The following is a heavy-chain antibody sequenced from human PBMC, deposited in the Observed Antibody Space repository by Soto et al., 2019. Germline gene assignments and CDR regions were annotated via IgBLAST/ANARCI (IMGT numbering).Heavy chain of an antibody. D-gene: IGHD5-18*01. Sequence: QVQLVESGGGVVQPGRSLRLSCAASGFTFRSYAMHWVRQAPGKGLEWVAVISYDENKRYYTDSVKGRFTISRDNYKNTMYLQVNSLRAEDTAVYYCARAMDTAMTSKDNWFDPWGQGTLVTVSS. J-gene: IGHJ5*02. CDR2: ISYDENKR. CDR3: ARAMDTAMTSKDNWFDP. CDR1: GFTFRSYA. V-gene: IGHV3-30-3*01.